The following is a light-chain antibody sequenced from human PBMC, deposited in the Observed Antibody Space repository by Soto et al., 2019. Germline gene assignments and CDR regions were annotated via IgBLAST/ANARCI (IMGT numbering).Light chain of an antibody. CDR1: QSISTW. V-gene: IGKV1-5*03. J-gene: IGKJ2*02. CDR2: KAS. CDR3: QQYTTSSRT. Sequence: DIQMTQSPSTLSASVGDRVTLTCRASQSISTWLAWYQQKPGKAPKLLIYKASSLEGGVPSRFSGSGSGTECTLTISSLQPDDFATYYCQQYTTSSRTFGQGTKVQAK.